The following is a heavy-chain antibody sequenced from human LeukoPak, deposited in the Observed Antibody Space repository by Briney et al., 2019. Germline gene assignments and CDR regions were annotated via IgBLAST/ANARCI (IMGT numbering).Heavy chain of an antibody. J-gene: IGHJ6*02. V-gene: IGHV3-30*18. CDR2: ISYDGSNK. CDR1: GFIFSSYG. D-gene: IGHD6-13*01. Sequence: GGSLRLSCAASGFIFSSYGMHWVRQAPGKGLEWVAVISYDGSNKYYADSVKGRFTISRDNSKNTLYLQMNSLRAEDTAVYYCAKDYWAAAVPSSSCGMDVWGQGTTVTVSS. CDR3: AKDYWAAAVPSSSCGMDV.